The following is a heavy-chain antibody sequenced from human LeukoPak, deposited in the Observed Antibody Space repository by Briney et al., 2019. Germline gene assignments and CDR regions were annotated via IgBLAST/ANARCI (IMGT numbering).Heavy chain of an antibody. V-gene: IGHV3-53*01. J-gene: IGHJ4*02. D-gene: IGHD3-9*01. Sequence: PGGSLRLSCAASGFTVSSNYMNWVRQAPGKGLEWVSVIYSGGATYYADSVKGRFTISRDNSKNTLYLQMNSLRAEDTAVYYCAKILRYFDWFPPDYWGQGTLVTVSS. CDR1: GFTVSSNY. CDR3: AKILRYFDWFPPDY. CDR2: IYSGGAT.